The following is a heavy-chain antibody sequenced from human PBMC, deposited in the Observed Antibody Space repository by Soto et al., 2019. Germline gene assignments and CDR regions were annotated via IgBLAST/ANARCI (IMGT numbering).Heavy chain of an antibody. CDR1: GYTFTSYA. D-gene: IGHD2-15*01. Sequence: ASVKVSCKASGYTFTSYAMHWVLQAPGQRLEWMGWINAGNGNTKYSQKFQGRVTITRDTSASTAYMELSSLRSEDTAVYYCARLTQEGGHFDYWGQGTLVTVSS. CDR2: INAGNGNT. CDR3: ARLTQEGGHFDY. J-gene: IGHJ4*02. V-gene: IGHV1-3*01.